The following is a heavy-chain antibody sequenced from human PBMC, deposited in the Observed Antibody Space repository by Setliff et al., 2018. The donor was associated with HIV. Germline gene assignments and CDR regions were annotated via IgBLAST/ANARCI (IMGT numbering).Heavy chain of an antibody. CDR2: ISPDDSDT. V-gene: IGHV5-51*01. CDR3: ARHFGISYRSPFDP. CDR1: GYSFTSYW. J-gene: IGHJ5*02. D-gene: IGHD3-3*01. Sequence: PGESLKISCQGSGYSFTSYWIAWVRQKPGEGLEWMGIISPDDSDTRYSPSFQGQVTISVDKSTSTAYLQWSSLKASDSAIYYCARHFGISYRSPFDPWGQGT.